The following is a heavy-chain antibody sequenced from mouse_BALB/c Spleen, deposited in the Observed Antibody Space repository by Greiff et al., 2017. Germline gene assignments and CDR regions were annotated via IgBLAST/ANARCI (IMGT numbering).Heavy chain of an antibody. J-gene: IGHJ2*01. CDR1: GYTFTSFV. CDR3: ARGGGNCSFDD. Sequence: EVQRQQSGPELVKPGASVKMSCKASGYTFTSFVMHWVKQKPGQGLEWIGYINPDNDGTKYNEKFKGKATLTSDKSSSTAYMELSSLTYEDSAVYCGARGGGNCSFDDWGEGTTVTVSS. D-gene: IGHD2-1*01. V-gene: IGHV1-14*01. CDR2: INPDNDGT.